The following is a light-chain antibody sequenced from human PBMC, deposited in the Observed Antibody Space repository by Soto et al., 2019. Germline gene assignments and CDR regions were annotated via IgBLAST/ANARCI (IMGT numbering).Light chain of an antibody. CDR2: AAS. J-gene: IGKJ5*01. V-gene: IGKV1-12*01. Sequence: DIQMTQSPSALSVSVGGRCTSTFRASQTISSWLAWYQQKPGKAPKLLIFAASSFQSGVPSRFSGSGSGTDFTLTISSLQPEDFATYYCQQANRFPITFGQGTRLEIK. CDR3: QQANRFPIT. CDR1: QTISSW.